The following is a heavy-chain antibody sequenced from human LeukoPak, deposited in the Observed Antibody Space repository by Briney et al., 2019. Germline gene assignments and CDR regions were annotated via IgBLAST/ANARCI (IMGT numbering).Heavy chain of an antibody. V-gene: IGHV1-2*06. Sequence: ASVKVSCKASGCTFTGYYMHWVRQAPGQGLEWMGRINPNSGGTNYAQKFQGRVTMTRDTSISTAYMELSRLRSDDTAVYYCASLTSGYLLEYFQHWGQGTLVTVSS. D-gene: IGHD3-22*01. J-gene: IGHJ1*01. CDR1: GCTFTGYY. CDR2: INPNSGGT. CDR3: ASLTSGYLLEYFQH.